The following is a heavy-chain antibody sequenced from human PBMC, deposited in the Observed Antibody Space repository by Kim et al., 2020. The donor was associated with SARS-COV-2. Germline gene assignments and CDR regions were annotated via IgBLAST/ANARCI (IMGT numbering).Heavy chain of an antibody. CDR1: GFTFSDYY. J-gene: IGHJ4*01. V-gene: IGHV3-11*01. CDR2: ISSSGSYV. Sequence: GGSLRLSCAASGFTFSDYYMTWIRQAPGKGLEWVSYISSSGSYVNYADSVKGRFTISRDNAKNSLYLQMSSLRAEDTALYYCSRVPFGGLSASYFGWWG. CDR3: SRVPFGGLSASYFGW. D-gene: IGHD3-10*01.